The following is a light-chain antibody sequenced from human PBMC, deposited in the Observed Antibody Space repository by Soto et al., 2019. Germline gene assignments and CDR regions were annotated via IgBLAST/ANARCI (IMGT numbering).Light chain of an antibody. Sequence: EIVMTQSPATLSVSPGETVTLSCRASQSVGTNLAWYQQKPGQAPRLLIFGASTRASDVPARFSGGGSGTEFTLTISSLQSEDFAVYYCHQYNNWPPLTFGQGTRVEIK. CDR1: QSVGTN. CDR3: HQYNNWPPLT. CDR2: GAS. V-gene: IGKV3-15*01. J-gene: IGKJ1*01.